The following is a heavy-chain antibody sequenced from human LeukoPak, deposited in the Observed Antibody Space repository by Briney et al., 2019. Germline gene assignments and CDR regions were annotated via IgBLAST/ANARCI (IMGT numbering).Heavy chain of an antibody. V-gene: IGHV1-2*06. CDR3: ARDLAGNSRDY. Sequence: ASVKVSCKASGYTFTGYYMHWVRQAPGQGLEWMGRINPNSGGTNYAQKFQGRVTMTRDTSISTAYMELSRLRFDDTAVYYCARDLAGNSRDYWGQGTLVTVSS. CDR1: GYTFTGYY. D-gene: IGHD4-23*01. J-gene: IGHJ4*02. CDR2: INPNSGGT.